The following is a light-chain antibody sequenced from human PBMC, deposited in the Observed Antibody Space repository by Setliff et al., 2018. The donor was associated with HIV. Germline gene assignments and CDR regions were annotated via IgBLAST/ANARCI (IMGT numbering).Light chain of an antibody. CDR1: SGHNDYA. CDR2: GNADGSH. V-gene: IGLV4-69*02. Sequence: QLVLTQSPSASASPGATVKVTCTLSSGHNDYAIAWHQQQPDKGPRFLMKGNADGSHNKADGIPDRFSWSSSVSERYLTISRLQFEDEGDYYCQTWGSGVRVFGGGTKGTVL. CDR3: QTWGSGVRV. J-gene: IGLJ3*02.